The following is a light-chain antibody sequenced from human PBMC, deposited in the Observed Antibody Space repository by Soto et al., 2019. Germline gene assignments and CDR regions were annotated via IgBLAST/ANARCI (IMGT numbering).Light chain of an antibody. CDR2: KTA. CDR3: QHYDDYSLT. J-gene: IGKJ1*01. Sequence: DIHMTQSPSTLSASVGDRVTITCRASQSISSWLAWYQQKPGKAPNLLIYKTASLERGVPTRFIGSRSGTDFTLTISSLQPDDFATYYCQHYDDYSLTFGQGTEVEIK. V-gene: IGKV1-5*03. CDR1: QSISSW.